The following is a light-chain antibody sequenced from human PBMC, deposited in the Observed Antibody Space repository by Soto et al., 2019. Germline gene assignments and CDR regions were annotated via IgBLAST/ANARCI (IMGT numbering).Light chain of an antibody. Sequence: DIQITQSPSTLSTSVGERVTITCRTSQTTYTWLAWYQQKPGRAPKLLIYDASTLESWVPSRFSGSGSGTEFTLTISSLQPDDFATYYCQQYSAKWAFGQGTKVDI. CDR2: DAS. CDR1: QTTYTW. V-gene: IGKV1-5*01. CDR3: QQYSAKWA. J-gene: IGKJ1*01.